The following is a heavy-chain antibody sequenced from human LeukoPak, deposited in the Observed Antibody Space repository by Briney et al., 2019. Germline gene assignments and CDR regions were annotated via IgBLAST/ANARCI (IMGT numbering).Heavy chain of an antibody. Sequence: PGGSLRLSCAASVFTFNNAWMYWVRQAPEKGLEWVGLINSKTDGDTTDYAAPVKGRFTISRDDSKNTLYLQMNSLKTEDTAVYYCTTDLGRSRIAPRFYYWGQGTLVTVSS. CDR3: TTDLGRSRIAPRFYY. D-gene: IGHD6-6*01. V-gene: IGHV3-15*01. CDR1: VFTFNNAW. CDR2: INSKTDGDTT. J-gene: IGHJ4*02.